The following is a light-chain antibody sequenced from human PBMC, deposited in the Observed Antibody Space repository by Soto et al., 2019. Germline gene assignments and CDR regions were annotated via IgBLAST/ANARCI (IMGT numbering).Light chain of an antibody. CDR3: TSYTSISTLYV. CDR2: EVS. CDR1: SSDIGGYKY. V-gene: IGLV2-14*01. J-gene: IGLJ1*01. Sequence: QSVLTQPACVSGSPGQSITISCTGTSSDIGGYKYVSWYQQHPGKAPKLMIYEVSNRPSGVSNRFSGSKSGNTASLTISGLQAEDEADYYCTSYTSISTLYVFGTGTKVT.